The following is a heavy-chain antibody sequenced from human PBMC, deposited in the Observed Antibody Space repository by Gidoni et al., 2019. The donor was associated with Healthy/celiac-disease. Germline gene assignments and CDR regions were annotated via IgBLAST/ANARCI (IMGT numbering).Heavy chain of an antibody. Sequence: QLVESGGGLVQPGGSLRLSCAASGFTFSSYAMSWVRQAPGKGLEWVSAISGSGGSTYYADSVKGRFTISRDNSKNTLYLQMNSLRAEDTAVYYCAKVATGYSSGWSYLIFDYWGQGTLVTVSS. J-gene: IGHJ4*02. D-gene: IGHD6-19*01. CDR3: AKVATGYSSGWSYLIFDY. V-gene: IGHV3-23*04. CDR2: ISGSGGST. CDR1: GFTFSSYA.